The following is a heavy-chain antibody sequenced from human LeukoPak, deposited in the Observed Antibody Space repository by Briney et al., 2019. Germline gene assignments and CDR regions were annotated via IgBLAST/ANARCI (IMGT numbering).Heavy chain of an antibody. J-gene: IGHJ4*02. V-gene: IGHV4-34*01. CDR1: GGSFSGYY. CDR2: INHNGST. D-gene: IGHD3-16*01. Sequence: PSETLSLTCALYGGSFSGYYWSWIRQPPGRGLEWIGEINHNGSTNSNPSLKSRVTISVDPSKNQFSLKLSSVTAADTAVYYCARVGPMLRYVHFGAYFDYWGQGTLVTVSS. CDR3: ARVGPMLRYVHFGAYFDY.